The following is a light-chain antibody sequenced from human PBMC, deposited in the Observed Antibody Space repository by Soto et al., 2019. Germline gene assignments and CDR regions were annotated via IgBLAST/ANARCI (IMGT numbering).Light chain of an antibody. J-gene: IGLJ1*01. Sequence: QSVLTQPASASGSPGQSIAISCTRTSSDVGAYNYVSWYQQHPGKAPKLMIYDVSHRPSGASDRFSGSKSGNTASLTISGLQPEDEADYYCTSYTSSSTYVFGTGTKVTVL. V-gene: IGLV2-14*01. CDR1: SSDVGAYNY. CDR3: TSYTSSSTYV. CDR2: DVS.